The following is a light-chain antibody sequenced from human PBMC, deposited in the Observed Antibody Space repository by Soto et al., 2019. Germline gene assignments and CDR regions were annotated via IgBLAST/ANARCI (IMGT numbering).Light chain of an antibody. CDR2: SNN. Sequence: QSVLTQPPSASGTPGQRVTISCSGSSSNIGSKTVNWYQQLPGTAPKLLIYSNNQRPSGVPDRFSGSKSGTSASLAISGLQSEDEADYYCAAWDDSLNGVVFGGGTKLNVL. CDR1: SSNIGSKT. CDR3: AAWDDSLNGVV. V-gene: IGLV1-44*01. J-gene: IGLJ2*01.